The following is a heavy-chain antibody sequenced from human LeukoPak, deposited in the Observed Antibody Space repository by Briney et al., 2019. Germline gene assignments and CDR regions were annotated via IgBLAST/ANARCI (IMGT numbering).Heavy chain of an antibody. J-gene: IGHJ5*02. V-gene: IGHV4-31*03. CDR2: IFYSGRT. CDR3: ARAPADSWFDP. Sequence: SETLSLTCTVSGGSISSGGYYWSWIRQHPGKGLEWIGYIFYSGRTYYNPSLENRITISQDMSKNQFSLKLRSVTAADTAVYYCARAPADSWFDPWGQGTLVTVSS. CDR1: GGSISSGGYY. D-gene: IGHD2-2*01.